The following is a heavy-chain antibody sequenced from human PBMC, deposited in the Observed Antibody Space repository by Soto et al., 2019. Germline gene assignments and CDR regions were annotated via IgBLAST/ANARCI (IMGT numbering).Heavy chain of an antibody. Sequence: SETLSLTCTVSGGTISSDYWSWIRQPPGKGLEWIGDIYDSGSTNYNPSLKSRVTISVDTSKNPFSLKLSSVTAADTAVYYCARETMWASRRYYYYKMDVWGQGTTVTVSS. J-gene: IGHJ6*02. V-gene: IGHV4-59*12. CDR2: IYDSGST. D-gene: IGHD1-1*01. CDR1: GGTISSDY. CDR3: ARETMWASRRYYYYKMDV.